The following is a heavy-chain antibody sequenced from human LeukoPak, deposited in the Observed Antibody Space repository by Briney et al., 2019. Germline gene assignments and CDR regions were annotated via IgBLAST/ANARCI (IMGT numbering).Heavy chain of an antibody. Sequence: SETLSLTCNVSGGSISSSSYSWGWIRQPPGKGLEWIGSIFYSGSTYYNPSLKSRVIIFVDTSKNQFSLKVNSVTAADTAVYYCARRREGVNDAFDIWGQGTMVTVSS. CDR1: GGSISSSSYS. CDR2: IFYSGST. V-gene: IGHV4-39*01. D-gene: IGHD3-10*01. J-gene: IGHJ3*02. CDR3: ARRREGVNDAFDI.